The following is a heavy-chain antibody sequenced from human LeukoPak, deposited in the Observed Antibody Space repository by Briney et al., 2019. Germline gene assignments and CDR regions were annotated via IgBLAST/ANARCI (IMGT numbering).Heavy chain of an antibody. Sequence: GGSLRLSCSASGFTFSSYAMGWVRQAPVRGLEWVASISGSAGITTYADSLKGRFTISRDNSKNTLNLQMNSLRAEDTAVYYCAKTSWEEWEPGPFDYWGQGTLVTVSS. D-gene: IGHD1-26*01. CDR1: GFTFSSYA. J-gene: IGHJ4*02. V-gene: IGHV3-23*01. CDR3: AKTSWEEWEPGPFDY. CDR2: ISGSAGIT.